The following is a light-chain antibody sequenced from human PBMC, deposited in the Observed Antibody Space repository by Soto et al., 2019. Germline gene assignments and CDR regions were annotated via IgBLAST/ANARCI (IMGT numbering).Light chain of an antibody. CDR1: QSVSTN. CDR3: QQYDNWLGT. Sequence: EIVMTQSPATLSVSPAESGTLSCRASQSVSTNLAWYQQTPGQAPRLLIFDASARATGIPARFSGSGSGTEFTLTISSLQSEDFAVYYCQQYDNWLGTFGQGTKVEVK. CDR2: DAS. J-gene: IGKJ1*01. V-gene: IGKV3D-15*01.